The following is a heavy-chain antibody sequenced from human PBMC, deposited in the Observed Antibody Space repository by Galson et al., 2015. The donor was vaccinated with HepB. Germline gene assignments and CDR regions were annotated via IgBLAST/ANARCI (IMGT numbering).Heavy chain of an antibody. J-gene: IGHJ4*02. CDR1: AFTFSNYG. CDR3: VKEGYNYGGDS. D-gene: IGHD2-15*01. Sequence: SLRLSCAASAFTFSNYGMHWVRQAPGKGLEWVAVISYDGRNKYYADSVKGRFTISRDNPKNTLYLQMNGLRGEDTAVYYCVKEGYNYGGDSWGQGT. V-gene: IGHV3-30*18. CDR2: ISYDGRNK.